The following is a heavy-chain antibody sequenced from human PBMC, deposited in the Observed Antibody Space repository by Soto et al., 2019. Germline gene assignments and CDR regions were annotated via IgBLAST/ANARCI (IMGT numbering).Heavy chain of an antibody. CDR3: ARGLLLWFGEKSYAFDI. CDR2: MNPNSGNT. D-gene: IGHD3-10*01. CDR1: GYTFTSYD. V-gene: IGHV1-8*01. J-gene: IGHJ3*02. Sequence: GASVKVSCKASGYTFTSYDINWVRQATGQGLEWMGWMNPNSGNTGYAQKFQGRVTMTRNTSISTAYMELSSLRSEDTAVYYCARGLLLWFGEKSYAFDIWGQGTMVTV.